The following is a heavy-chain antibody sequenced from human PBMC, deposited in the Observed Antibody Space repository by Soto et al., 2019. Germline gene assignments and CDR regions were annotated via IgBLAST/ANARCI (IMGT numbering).Heavy chain of an antibody. Sequence: SETLSLTCTVSGGSISSYYWSWIRQPPGKGLEWIGYIYYSGSTNYNPSLKSRVTISVDTSKNQFSLKLSSVTAADTAVYYCARHERYCSGGSCYHYWGQGTLVNVSS. J-gene: IGHJ4*02. CDR2: IYYSGST. CDR3: ARHERYCSGGSCYHY. V-gene: IGHV4-59*08. CDR1: GGSISSYY. D-gene: IGHD2-15*01.